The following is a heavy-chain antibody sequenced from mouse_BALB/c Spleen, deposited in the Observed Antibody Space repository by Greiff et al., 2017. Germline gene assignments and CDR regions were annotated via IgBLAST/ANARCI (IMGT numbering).Heavy chain of an antibody. D-gene: IGHD2-2*01. V-gene: IGHV2-4-1*01. CDR2: IWSGGST. CDR3: ARNLDGYDVYYAMDY. J-gene: IGHJ4*01. CDR1: GFSLTSYG. Sequence: VKLQESGPGLVQPSQSLSITCTVSGFSLTSYGVHWVRQSPGKGLEWLGVIWSGGSTDYNAAFISRLSISKDNSKSQVFFKMNSLQADDTAIYYCARNLDGYDVYYAMDYWGQGTSVTVSS.